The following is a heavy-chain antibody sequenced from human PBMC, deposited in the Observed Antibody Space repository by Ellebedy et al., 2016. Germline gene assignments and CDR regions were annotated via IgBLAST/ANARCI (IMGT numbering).Heavy chain of an antibody. CDR3: VTELSGSFDF. CDR1: GFTFSNAW. V-gene: IGHV3-15*07. CDR2: IKSKTNGGTT. Sequence: GESLKISCAASGFTFSNAWLNWVRQAPGKGLEWVALIKSKTNGGTTDYTAPVKGRFTISRDDSKNTLYLQMNSLKTEDTAIYYRVTELSGSFDFWGQGDLVTVSS. J-gene: IGHJ4*02. D-gene: IGHD3-16*02.